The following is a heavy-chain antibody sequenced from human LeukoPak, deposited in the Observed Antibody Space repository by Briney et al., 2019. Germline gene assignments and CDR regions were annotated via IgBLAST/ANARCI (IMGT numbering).Heavy chain of an antibody. D-gene: IGHD3-16*02. J-gene: IGHJ3*02. Sequence: GGSLRLSCAASGFTVSSNYMSWVRQAPGKGLEWVSVIYSGGSTYYADSVKGRFTISRDNSKNTLYLQMNSLRAEDTAVYYCARGSLGLSDAFDIWGQGTMVTVSS. CDR3: ARGSLGLSDAFDI. CDR2: IYSGGST. V-gene: IGHV3-53*01. CDR1: GFTVSSNY.